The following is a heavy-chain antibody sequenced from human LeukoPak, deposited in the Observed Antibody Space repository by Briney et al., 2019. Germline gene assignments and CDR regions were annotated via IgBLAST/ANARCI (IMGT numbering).Heavy chain of an antibody. V-gene: IGHV3-11*04. J-gene: IGHJ3*02. CDR1: GFTFSDYY. CDR2: ISSSGSTI. Sequence: GGSLRLSYAASGFTFSDYYMSWIRQAPGKGLEWVSYISSSGSTIYYADSVKGRFTISRDNAKNSLYLQMNSLRAEDTAVYYCARDRSGSYYFRGEHAFDIWGQGTMVTVSS. CDR3: ARDRSGSYYFRGEHAFDI. D-gene: IGHD1-26*01.